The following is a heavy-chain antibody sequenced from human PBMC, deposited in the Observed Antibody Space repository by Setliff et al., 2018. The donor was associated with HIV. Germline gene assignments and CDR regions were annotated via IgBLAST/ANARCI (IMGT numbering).Heavy chain of an antibody. Sequence: PGASLTLSCKGPGYNFNTDWIAWVRQMPGKGLEWMGSIFPGDSDTRYSPSFQGQVTISADKSISTVYLHWGSLKASDTALYYCASLRGDYVGQYFYYMDVWGKGTTVTVSS. CDR1: GYNFNTDW. D-gene: IGHD4-17*01. J-gene: IGHJ6*03. V-gene: IGHV5-51*01. CDR2: IFPGDSDT. CDR3: ASLRGDYVGQYFYYMDV.